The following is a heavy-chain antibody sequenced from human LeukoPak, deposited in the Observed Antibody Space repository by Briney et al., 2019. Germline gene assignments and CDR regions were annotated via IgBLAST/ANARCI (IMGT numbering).Heavy chain of an antibody. D-gene: IGHD3-16*02. V-gene: IGHV1-69*05. Sequence: SVKVSCKASGGTFSSYAVSWVRQAPGQGLEWMGRIIPIFGTANYAQKFQGRVTITTDESTSTAYMELSSLRSEDTAVYYCARAGPDYVWGSYREAFDYWGQGTLVTVSS. CDR1: GGTFSSYA. CDR2: IIPIFGTA. CDR3: ARAGPDYVWGSYREAFDY. J-gene: IGHJ4*02.